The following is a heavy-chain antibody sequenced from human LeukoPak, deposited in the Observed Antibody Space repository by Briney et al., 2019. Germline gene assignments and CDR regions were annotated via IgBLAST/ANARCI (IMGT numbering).Heavy chain of an antibody. CDR1: GLPFSSYE. CDR2: ISSSGTTI. Sequence: GGSLRLSCAASGLPFSSYEMNWVRQAPGKGLEWVSHISSSGTTIYYADSVKGRFTISRDNAKNSLYLQMNSLRAEDTAVYYCASRHDYWGQGTLVTVSS. J-gene: IGHJ4*02. CDR3: ASRHDY. V-gene: IGHV3-48*03.